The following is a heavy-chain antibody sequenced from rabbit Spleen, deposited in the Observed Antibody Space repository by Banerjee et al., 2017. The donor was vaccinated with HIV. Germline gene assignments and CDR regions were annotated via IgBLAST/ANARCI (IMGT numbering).Heavy chain of an antibody. CDR2: INAYTNKP. V-gene: IGHV1S45*01. Sequence: QEQLEESGGGLVKPGGTLTLTCKASGIDFSNYYYIYWVRQAPGKGLQWIACINAYTNKPVYATWAKGRFTISRTSSTTVTLQMTSLTAADTATYFCARDLPTVVGWNFKLWGPGTLVTVS. CDR1: GIDFSNYYY. D-gene: IGHD1-1*01. CDR3: ARDLPTVVGWNFKL. J-gene: IGHJ4*01.